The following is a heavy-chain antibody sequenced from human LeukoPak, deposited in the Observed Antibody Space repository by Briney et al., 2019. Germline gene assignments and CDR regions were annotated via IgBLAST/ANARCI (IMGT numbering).Heavy chain of an antibody. D-gene: IGHD1-26*01. CDR3: ARQQYSGSYHDY. J-gene: IGHJ4*02. V-gene: IGHV4-34*01. CDR1: GGSFSGYY. CDR2: INHSGST. Sequence: PSETLSLTCAVYGGSFSGYYWSWIRQPPGKGLEWIGEINHSGSTNYNPSLKSRVTISVDTSKNQFSLKLSSVTAADTAVYYCARQQYSGSYHDYWGQGTLVTVSS.